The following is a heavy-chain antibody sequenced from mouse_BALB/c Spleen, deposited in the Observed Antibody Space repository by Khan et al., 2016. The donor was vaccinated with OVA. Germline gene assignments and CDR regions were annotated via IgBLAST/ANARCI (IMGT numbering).Heavy chain of an antibody. CDR1: GDSITSGY. Sequence: EVQLQESGPSLVKPSQTLSLTCSVTGDSITSGYWNWIRKFPGNKLEYMGYISYSGSTYYNPSLKSRISITRDTSKNQYFLQLNSVTTEDTATYYFAGYGGNHQVVDGWGAGTTVTVSS. CDR3: AGYGGNHQVVDG. V-gene: IGHV3-8*02. J-gene: IGHJ1*01. D-gene: IGHD2-1*01. CDR2: ISYSGST.